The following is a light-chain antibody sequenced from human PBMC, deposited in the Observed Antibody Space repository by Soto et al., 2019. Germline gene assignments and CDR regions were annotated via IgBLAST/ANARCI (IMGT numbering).Light chain of an antibody. CDR1: QSITGW. V-gene: IGKV1-5*03. CDR3: QQANSFPLT. J-gene: IGKJ4*01. Sequence: DIQMTQSPPTLSASVGDRVTISCRASQSITGWLAWFQQKPGKAPKLLISKASKLESGVPSRFSGSGSGTDFTLTISSLQPEDFATYYCQQANSFPLTFGGGTKVDIK. CDR2: KAS.